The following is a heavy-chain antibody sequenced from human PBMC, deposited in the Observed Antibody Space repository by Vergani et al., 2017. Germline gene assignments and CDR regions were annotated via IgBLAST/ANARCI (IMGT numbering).Heavy chain of an antibody. V-gene: IGHV4-31*03. CDR1: GGSISSGGYY. D-gene: IGHD1-20*01. Sequence: QVQLQESGPGLVKPSQTLSLTCTVSGGSISSGGYYWSWIRQHPGKGLEWIGYIYYSGSTYYNPSLKSRVTMSVDTSKNQFSLKLSSVTAADTTVYYCARDGRITGIDYWGQGTLVTVSS. CDR3: ARDGRITGIDY. CDR2: IYYSGST. J-gene: IGHJ4*02.